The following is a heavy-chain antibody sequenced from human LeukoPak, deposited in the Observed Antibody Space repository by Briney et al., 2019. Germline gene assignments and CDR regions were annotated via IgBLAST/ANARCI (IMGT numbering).Heavy chain of an antibody. D-gene: IGHD2-2*02. CDR2: IYTSGST. V-gene: IGHV4-61*02. Sequence: SETLSLTCTVAGGSISSGSYYWSWIRQPAGKGLEWIGRIYTSGSTNYNPSLKSRVTISEDTSKNQFSLKLSSVTAADTAVYYCARIPRDCSSTSCYTAPFDYWGQGTLVTVSS. CDR3: ARIPRDCSSTSCYTAPFDY. J-gene: IGHJ4*02. CDR1: GGSISSGSYY.